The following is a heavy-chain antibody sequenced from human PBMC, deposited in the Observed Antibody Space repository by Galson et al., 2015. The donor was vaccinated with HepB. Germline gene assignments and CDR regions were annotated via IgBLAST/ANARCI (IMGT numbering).Heavy chain of an antibody. CDR1: GFTFINHA. J-gene: IGHJ4*02. V-gene: IGHV3-15*01. CDR3: ATGEDGHSH. Sequence: SLRLSCAASGFTFINHAMNRVRQAPGKGLEWAGRIKNKAHGETRDYAAPVKGRFTVSRDDSKNTLYLQMNSVTTEDTAMYYCATGEDGHSHWGQGTLVTVSS. CDR2: IKNKAHGETR. D-gene: IGHD5-24*01.